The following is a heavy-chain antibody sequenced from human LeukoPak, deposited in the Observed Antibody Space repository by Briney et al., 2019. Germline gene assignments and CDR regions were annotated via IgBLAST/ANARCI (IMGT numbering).Heavy chain of an antibody. CDR2: IYYSGST. V-gene: IGHV4-59*01. D-gene: IGHD6-13*01. CDR1: GGSISSYY. J-gene: IGHJ4*02. Sequence: SETLSLTCTVSGGSISSYYWSWIRQPPGKGLEWIGYIYYSGSTNYNPSLKSRVTISVDTSKNQFSLKLSSVTAADTAVYYCARGSAAGYAIDYWGQGTLVTVSS. CDR3: ARGSAAGYAIDY.